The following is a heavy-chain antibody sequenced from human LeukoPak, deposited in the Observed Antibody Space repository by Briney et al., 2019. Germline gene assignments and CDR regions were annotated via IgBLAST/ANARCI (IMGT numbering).Heavy chain of an antibody. CDR3: ASTNYGDYVYDWFDP. Sequence: PSQTLSLTCTVSGGSISSGSYYWSSIRQPAGKGLEWVGRIYTSGSTNYNPSLRSRVTMSVDTSKNHFSLKLSSVTAADTAVYYCASTNYGDYVYDWFDPWGQGTLVTVSS. CDR2: IYTSGST. V-gene: IGHV4-61*02. J-gene: IGHJ5*02. CDR1: GGSISSGSYY. D-gene: IGHD4-17*01.